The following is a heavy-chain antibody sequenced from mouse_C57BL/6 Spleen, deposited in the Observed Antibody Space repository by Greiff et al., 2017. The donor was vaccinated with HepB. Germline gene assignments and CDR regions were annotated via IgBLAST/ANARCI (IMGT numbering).Heavy chain of an antibody. V-gene: IGHV1-81*01. J-gene: IGHJ2*01. Sequence: QVQLQQSGAELARPGASVKLSCKASGYTFTSYGISWVKQRTGQGLEWIGEIYPRSGNTYYNEKFKGKATLTADKSSSTAYMELRSLTSEYSAVYFCARIITTVVDPYYFDYWGQGTTLTVSS. D-gene: IGHD1-1*01. CDR2: IYPRSGNT. CDR1: GYTFTSYG. CDR3: ARIITTVVDPYYFDY.